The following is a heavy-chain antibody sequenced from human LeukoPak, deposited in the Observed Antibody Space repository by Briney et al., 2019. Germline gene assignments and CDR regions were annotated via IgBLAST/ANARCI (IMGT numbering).Heavy chain of an antibody. V-gene: IGHV3-21*01. CDR3: ARDTGSGSYYKNAYDY. Sequence: GGSLRLSCAASGFTFSSYSMNWVRQAPGKGLEWVSSISSSSSYIYYVDSVKGRFTISRDNAKNSLYLQMNSLRAEDTAVYYCARDTGSGSYYKNAYDYWGQGTLVTVSS. CDR2: ISSSSSYI. CDR1: GFTFSSYS. J-gene: IGHJ4*02. D-gene: IGHD3-10*01.